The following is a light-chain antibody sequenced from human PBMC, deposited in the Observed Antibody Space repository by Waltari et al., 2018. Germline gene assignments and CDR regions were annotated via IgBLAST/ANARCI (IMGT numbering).Light chain of an antibody. Sequence: EIVMTQSPVTLSVSPGERAALSCRSSQSVRTNLAWYQQRPGQTPRLLIYGASTRAAEIPARFSGSGSGTEFTLTISGLQSEDFAVYYCQQYNDWPYTFGQGTKLEI. J-gene: IGKJ2*01. CDR2: GAS. V-gene: IGKV3-15*01. CDR3: QQYNDWPYT. CDR1: QSVRTN.